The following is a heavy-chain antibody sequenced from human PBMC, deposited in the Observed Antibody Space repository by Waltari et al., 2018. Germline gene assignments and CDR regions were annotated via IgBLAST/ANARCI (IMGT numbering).Heavy chain of an antibody. D-gene: IGHD3-22*01. V-gene: IGHV4-30-4*08. Sequence: QVQLQESGPGLVKPSQTLSLTCTVSGGSISSGDSYLSWIRQPPGKGLEWIGYIYYSGSTYYNPSLKSRVTISVDTSKNQFSLKLSSVTAADTAVYYCARGRLTYYYDSSGYYSPWGQGTLVTVSS. CDR1: GGSISSGDSY. CDR2: IYYSGST. CDR3: ARGRLTYYYDSSGYYSP. J-gene: IGHJ5*02.